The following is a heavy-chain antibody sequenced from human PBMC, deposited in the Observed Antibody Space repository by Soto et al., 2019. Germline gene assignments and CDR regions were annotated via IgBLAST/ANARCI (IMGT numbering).Heavy chain of an antibody. J-gene: IGHJ4*02. V-gene: IGHV3-53*04. D-gene: IGHD4-17*01. CDR2: IYSGGST. Sequence: EVQLVESGGGLVQPGGSLRLSCAASGFTVSSNYMSWVRQAPGKGLEWVSVIYSGGSTYYADSVKGRFTISRHNSKNTLYLHMNGLRAEDTAVYYCARHYGDYRGNFDYWGQGTLVTVSS. CDR1: GFTVSSNY. CDR3: ARHYGDYRGNFDY.